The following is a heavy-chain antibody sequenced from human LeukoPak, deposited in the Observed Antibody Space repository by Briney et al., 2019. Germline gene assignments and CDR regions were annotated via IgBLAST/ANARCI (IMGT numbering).Heavy chain of an antibody. J-gene: IGHJ4*02. CDR2: VYYSGST. CDR1: GGSISSGDYY. V-gene: IGHV4-30-4*01. D-gene: IGHD2-15*01. CDR3: ASQISPGYFDY. Sequence: SETLSLTCTVSGGSISSGDYYWSWIRQPPGKGLEWIGYVYYSGSTYYNPSLKSRVTISVDTSKNQFSLKLSSVTAADTAVYYCASQISPGYFDYWGQGTLVTVSS.